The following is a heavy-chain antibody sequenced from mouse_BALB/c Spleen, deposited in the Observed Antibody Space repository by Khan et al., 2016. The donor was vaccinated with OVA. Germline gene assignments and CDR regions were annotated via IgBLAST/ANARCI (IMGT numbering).Heavy chain of an antibody. Sequence: QVQLKESGPGLVRPSQSLSITCTVSGFSLTSYGVHWVRQSPGKGLEWLGVIWSGGSTDYNAAFISRLSISKDNSKSQVFFKLNNLQANDTAIYYCARNYDYDEGLSYWGQGTLVTVSA. CDR3: ARNYDYDEGLSY. CDR2: IWSGGST. CDR1: GFSLTSYG. V-gene: IGHV2-2*02. J-gene: IGHJ3*01. D-gene: IGHD2-4*01.